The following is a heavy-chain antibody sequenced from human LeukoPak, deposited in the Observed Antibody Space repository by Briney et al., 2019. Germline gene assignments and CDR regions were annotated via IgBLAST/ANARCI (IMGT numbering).Heavy chain of an antibody. CDR1: GFTFSSYS. D-gene: IGHD6-19*01. CDR3: ARDPGRQYSSIADV. Sequence: GGSLRLSCAASGFTFSSYSMNWVRQAPGKGLEWVPSISSSSSYIYYADSVKGRFTISRDNAKNSLYLQMDSLRAEDTAVYYCARDPGRQYSSIADVWGQGTTVTVSS. V-gene: IGHV3-21*04. CDR2: ISSSSSYI. J-gene: IGHJ6*02.